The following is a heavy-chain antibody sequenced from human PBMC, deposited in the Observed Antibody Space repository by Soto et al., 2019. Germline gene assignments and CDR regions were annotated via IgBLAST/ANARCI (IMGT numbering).Heavy chain of an antibody. V-gene: IGHV1-69*12. J-gene: IGHJ6*02. D-gene: IGHD3-3*01. Sequence: QVQLVQSGAEVKKPGSSVKVSCQASGGTFSSYAISWVRQAPGQGPEWMGGMIPIFGTANYAQKFQGRVTITADETTSTAYMELSSLRSEDTAVYYSARVTTNYNYGMDVWGQGTTVTVSS. CDR2: MIPIFGTA. CDR1: GGTFSSYA. CDR3: ARVTTNYNYGMDV.